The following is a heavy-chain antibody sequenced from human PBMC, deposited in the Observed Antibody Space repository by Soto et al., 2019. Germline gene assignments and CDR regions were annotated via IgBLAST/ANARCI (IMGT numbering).Heavy chain of an antibody. CDR2: ITYDGSNK. J-gene: IGHJ5*02. CDR1: GFTFSSYG. CDR3: ARDRVRAAAADNYNWLDP. D-gene: IGHD6-13*01. Sequence: GGSLRLSCAASGFTFSSYGMHWVRQAPGKGLEWVADITYDGSNKYYADSVKGRFTISRDNAKNSLYLQMNSLRAEDTAVYYCARDRVRAAAADNYNWLDPWGQGTLVTVSS. V-gene: IGHV3-30-3*01.